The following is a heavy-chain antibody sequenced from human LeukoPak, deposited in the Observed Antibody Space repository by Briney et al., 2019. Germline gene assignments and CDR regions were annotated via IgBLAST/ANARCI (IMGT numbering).Heavy chain of an antibody. V-gene: IGHV3-11*06. CDR2: IPNTSSYT. Sequence: GGSLRLSCLASGFTFSDYYMSWIRQAPGKGLEWVSYIPNTSSYTTYADSVKGRFTISRDNAKDSLYLQMNSLRAEDSAEYYCARALASGATYWGQGTLVTVSS. CDR3: ARALASGATY. CDR1: GFTFSDYY. J-gene: IGHJ4*02. D-gene: IGHD6-13*01.